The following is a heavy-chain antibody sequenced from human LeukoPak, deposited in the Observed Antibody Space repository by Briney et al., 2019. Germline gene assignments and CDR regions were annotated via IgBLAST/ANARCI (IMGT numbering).Heavy chain of an antibody. Sequence: GASVKVSCKASGYTFTGYYMHWVRQATGQGLEWMGRINPNSVGTNYAQKFQGRVTMTRDTSISTAYMELSRLRTDDTAVYYCARGGSSSYYVDYWGQGTLVTVSA. J-gene: IGHJ4*02. CDR2: INPNSVGT. D-gene: IGHD6-6*01. V-gene: IGHV1-2*06. CDR1: GYTFTGYY. CDR3: ARGGSSSYYVDY.